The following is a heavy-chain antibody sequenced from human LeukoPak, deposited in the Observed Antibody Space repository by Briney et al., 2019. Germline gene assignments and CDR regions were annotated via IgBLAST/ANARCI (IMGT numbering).Heavy chain of an antibody. V-gene: IGHV4-39*01. J-gene: IGHJ4*02. CDR1: GGSISSSSYY. Sequence: SETLSLTCTVSGGSISSSSYYWGWIRQSPGKGLEWIGSIYYNGSTYYNPSLKSRVTISVDTSKNQFSLRLTSVTAAGTAVYYCARHGRLEYYFDYWGQGTLVTVSS. CDR2: IYYNGST. CDR3: ARHGRLEYYFDY.